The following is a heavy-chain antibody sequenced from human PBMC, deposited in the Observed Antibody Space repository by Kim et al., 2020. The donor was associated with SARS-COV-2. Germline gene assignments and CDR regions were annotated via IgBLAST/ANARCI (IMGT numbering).Heavy chain of an antibody. CDR2: IYYSGST. Sequence: SETLSLTCTVSGGSISSYYWSWIRQPPGKGLEWIGYIYYSGSTNYNPSLKSRVTISVDTSKNQFSLKLSSVTAADTAVYYCARGGNTYYDILTCYYLDAFDLWGQGTMVTVSS. J-gene: IGHJ3*01. V-gene: IGHV4-59*01. CDR1: GGSISSYY. CDR3: ARGGNTYYDILTCYYLDAFDL. D-gene: IGHD3-9*01.